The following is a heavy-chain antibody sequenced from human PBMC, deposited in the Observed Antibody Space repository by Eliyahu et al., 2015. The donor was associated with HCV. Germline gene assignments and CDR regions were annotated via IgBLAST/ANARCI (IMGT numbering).Heavy chain of an antibody. CDR1: GFTFSXYW. Sequence: EVQLVESGGGLVQPGGSLRLSCAASGFTFSXYWMSWVRQAPGKGLEWVANIKLDGSEKYYVDSVKGRFTISRDNAKNSLYLQMNSLRAEDTAVYYCARAPIRWILGYYFEYWGQGTLVTVSS. J-gene: IGHJ4*02. CDR2: IKLDGSEK. CDR3: ARAPIRWILGYYFEY. V-gene: IGHV3-7*01. D-gene: IGHD1-1*01.